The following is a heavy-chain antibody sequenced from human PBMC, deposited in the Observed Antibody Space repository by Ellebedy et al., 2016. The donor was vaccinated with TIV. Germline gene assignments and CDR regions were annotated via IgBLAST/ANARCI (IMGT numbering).Heavy chain of an antibody. V-gene: IGHV4-34*01. Sequence: MPSETLSLTCAVSTGSFDGYYWNWFRQPPGQGLEWIGEIHHSGSTNYNPSLKSRVTLSIDTSKKQFSLNVTSVTAADTAVYYCANRGKIAVSRYWGQGVLVTVSS. CDR3: ANRGKIAVSRY. CDR1: TGSFDGYY. CDR2: IHHSGST. D-gene: IGHD5/OR15-5a*01. J-gene: IGHJ4*02.